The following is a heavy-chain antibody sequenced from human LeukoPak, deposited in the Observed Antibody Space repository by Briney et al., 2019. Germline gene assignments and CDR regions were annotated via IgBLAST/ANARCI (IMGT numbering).Heavy chain of an antibody. CDR2: ISSSSSYI. J-gene: IGHJ4*02. CDR3: ARETPGHWNTLDY. Sequence: GGSLRLSCAASGFTFSSYSMNWVRQAPGKGLEWVSSISSSSSYIYYADSVKGRFTISRDNAKNSLYLQMNSLRAEDTAVYYCARETPGHWNTLDYWGQGTLVTVSS. CDR1: GFTFSSYS. D-gene: IGHD1/OR15-1a*01. V-gene: IGHV3-21*01.